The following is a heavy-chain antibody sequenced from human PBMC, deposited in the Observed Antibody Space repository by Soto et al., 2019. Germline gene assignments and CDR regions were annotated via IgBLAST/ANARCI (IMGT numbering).Heavy chain of an antibody. CDR2: MSSTGNTI. CDR1: GFIFSDYY. J-gene: IGHJ4*02. CDR3: ATYTSPYTSGSFDH. V-gene: IGHV3-11*01. Sequence: GGSLRLSCAASGFIFSDYYMSWVRQAPGKGLEYLAYMSSTGNTIYYADSVQARFSISRDNAKKSLFLQMDDLRAEDTALYYCATYTSPYTSGSFDHWGQGTLVTVSS. D-gene: IGHD3-10*01.